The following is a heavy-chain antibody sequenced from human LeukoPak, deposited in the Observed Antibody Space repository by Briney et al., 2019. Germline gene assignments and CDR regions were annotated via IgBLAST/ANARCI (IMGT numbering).Heavy chain of an antibody. CDR2: INQDGSQT. J-gene: IGHJ2*01. CDR1: GFTLSDYW. V-gene: IGHV3-7*01. CDR3: ARRYFDL. Sequence: GGSLRLSCAASGFTLSDYWMHWVRQAPGRGLEWAANINQDGSQTYYLGSVKGRFTISRDNAKNSLYLQMNSLRVEDTAVYYCARRYFDLWGRGTLVSVSS.